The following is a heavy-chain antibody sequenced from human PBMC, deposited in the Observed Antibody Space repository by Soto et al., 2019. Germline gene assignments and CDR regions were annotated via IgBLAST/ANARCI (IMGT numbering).Heavy chain of an antibody. Sequence: QVQLQESGPGLVKPSQTLSLTCTVSGGSISSGDYYWSWIRQPPGKGLEWIGYIYYSGSTYYNPSLKGRVTISGDTSKNQFSLKLSSVTAADTAVYYCARGGLILPAYYHCGMDVWGQGTTVTVSS. CDR2: IYYSGST. V-gene: IGHV4-30-4*01. D-gene: IGHD3-16*01. CDR3: ARGGLILPAYYHCGMDV. J-gene: IGHJ6*02. CDR1: GGSISSGDYY.